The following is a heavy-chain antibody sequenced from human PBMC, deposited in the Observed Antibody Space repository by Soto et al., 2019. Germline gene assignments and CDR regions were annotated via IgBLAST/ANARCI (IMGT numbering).Heavy chain of an antibody. V-gene: IGHV3-7*05. CDR3: ARDGGGATPVWNDNYYYYYGMDV. D-gene: IGHD1-26*01. CDR2: IKQDGSEK. Sequence: PGGSLRLSCAASGFTFSSYWMSWVRQAPGKGLEWVANIKQDGSEKYYVDSVKGRFTISRDNAKNSLYLQMNSLRAEDTAVYYCARDGGGATPVWNDNYYYYYGMDVWGQGTTVTVSS. CDR1: GFTFSSYW. J-gene: IGHJ6*02.